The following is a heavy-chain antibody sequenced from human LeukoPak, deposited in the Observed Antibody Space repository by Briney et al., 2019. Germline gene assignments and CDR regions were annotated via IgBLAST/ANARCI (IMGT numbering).Heavy chain of an antibody. Sequence: ASVKVSCKASGGTFSSYAISWVRQAPGQGLEWMGRIIPIFGTANYAQKFQGRVTITTDEPTSTAYMELSSLRSEDTAVYYCATTYIRYFDWLLDYWGQGTLVTVSS. CDR3: ATTYIRYFDWLLDY. D-gene: IGHD3-9*01. V-gene: IGHV1-69*05. CDR1: GGTFSSYA. CDR2: IIPIFGTA. J-gene: IGHJ4*02.